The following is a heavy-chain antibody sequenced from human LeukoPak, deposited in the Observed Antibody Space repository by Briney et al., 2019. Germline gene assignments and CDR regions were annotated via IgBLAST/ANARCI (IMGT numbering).Heavy chain of an antibody. Sequence: SETLSLTCAAYGGSFSGYYWSWIRQPPGKGLEWIGEINHSGSTNYNPSLKSRVTISVDTSKNQFSLKLSSVTAADTAVYYCARERDGNDYWGQGTLVTVSS. CDR1: GGSFSGYY. CDR3: ARERDGNDY. D-gene: IGHD5-24*01. J-gene: IGHJ4*02. CDR2: INHSGST. V-gene: IGHV4-34*01.